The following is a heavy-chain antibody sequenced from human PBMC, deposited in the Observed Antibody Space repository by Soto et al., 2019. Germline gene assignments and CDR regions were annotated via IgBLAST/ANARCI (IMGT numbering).Heavy chain of an antibody. V-gene: IGHV4-30-4*01. CDR3: ARGRYCLTGRCFPNWFDS. CDR2: IYKSATT. J-gene: IGHJ5*01. Sequence: SETLSLTCSVSGDSISTVDYFWVWIRQRPGQALEYIGYIYKSATTYYNPSFESRVAISLDTSKSQFSLNVTSVTAADTAVYFCARGRYCLTGRCFPNWFDSWGQGTLVTVSS. D-gene: IGHD2-15*01. CDR1: GDSISTVDYF.